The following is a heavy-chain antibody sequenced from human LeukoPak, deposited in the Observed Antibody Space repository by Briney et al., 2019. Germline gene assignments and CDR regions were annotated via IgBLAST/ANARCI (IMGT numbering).Heavy chain of an antibody. D-gene: IGHD2-2*01. J-gene: IGHJ4*02. Sequence: GGSLRLSCAASGFTFSGYNMNWVRQAPGKGLEWVAVISYDGSNKYYADSVKGRFTISRDNSKNTLYLQMNSLRAEDTAVYYCAKGVVPAAENDYWGQGTLVTVSS. V-gene: IGHV3-30*18. CDR2: ISYDGSNK. CDR3: AKGVVPAAENDY. CDR1: GFTFSGYN.